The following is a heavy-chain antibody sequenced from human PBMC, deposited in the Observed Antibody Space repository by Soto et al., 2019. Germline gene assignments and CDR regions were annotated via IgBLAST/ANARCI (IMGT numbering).Heavy chain of an antibody. CDR1: GFTFSNYA. J-gene: IGHJ3*02. Sequence: RRLSCAASGFTFSNYAMNWVRQAPGKGLEWVSGISASGGRTYYGDSVKGRFTISRDNSKDTLYLQMNSLRAEDTAVYYCAKVYVAGINDAFDIWGQGTMVTVSS. CDR2: ISASGGRT. V-gene: IGHV3-23*01. CDR3: AKVYVAGINDAFDI. D-gene: IGHD3-10*01.